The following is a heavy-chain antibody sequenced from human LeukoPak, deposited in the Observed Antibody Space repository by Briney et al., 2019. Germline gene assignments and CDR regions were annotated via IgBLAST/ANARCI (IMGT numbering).Heavy chain of an antibody. Sequence: SVKVSCKASGGTFSNYAISWVRQAPGQGLEWMGGIIPIFGTTNYAQKFQGRVTITADKSTTIAYMELSSLRSEDTAVYYCARPRFPYYRLSGTDYYYMDVWAKGPRSPSS. CDR1: GGTFSNYA. V-gene: IGHV1-69*06. CDR2: IIPIFGTT. J-gene: IGHJ6*03. D-gene: IGHD3-10*01. CDR3: ARPRFPYYRLSGTDYYYMDV.